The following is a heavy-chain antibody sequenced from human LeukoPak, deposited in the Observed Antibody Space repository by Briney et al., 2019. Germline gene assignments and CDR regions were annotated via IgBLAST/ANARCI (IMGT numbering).Heavy chain of an antibody. J-gene: IGHJ6*02. CDR2: IRYDGSNK. CDR3: AKDRVAVAHLLYYYYYGMDV. CDR1: GFTFSSYG. V-gene: IGHV3-30*02. Sequence: GGSLRLSCAASGFTFSSYGMHWVRQAPGKGLEWVAFIRYDGSNKYYADSVKGRFTISRDNSKNTLYLQMNSLRAEDTAVYYCAKDRVAVAHLLYYYYYGMDVWGQGTTVTVSS. D-gene: IGHD6-19*01.